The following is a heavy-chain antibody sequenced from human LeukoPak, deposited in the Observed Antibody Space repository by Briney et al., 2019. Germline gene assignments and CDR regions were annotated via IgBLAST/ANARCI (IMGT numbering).Heavy chain of an antibody. CDR1: GGSISSYY. Sequence: PSETLSLTCTVFGGSISSYYWGWIRQPAGKGLEWIGRICTSGSTKYNPSLKSRVTMSLDTSKNQFSLKLSSVTAADTAVYYCARDRSLGELTTESPSFDYWGQGTLVTVSS. CDR3: ARDRSLGELTTESPSFDY. D-gene: IGHD3-16*01. V-gene: IGHV4-4*07. CDR2: ICTSGST. J-gene: IGHJ4*02.